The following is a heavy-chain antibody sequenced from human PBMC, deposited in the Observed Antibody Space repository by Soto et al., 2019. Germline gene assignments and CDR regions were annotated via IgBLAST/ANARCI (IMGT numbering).Heavy chain of an antibody. V-gene: IGHV1-69*13. CDR3: ARVDTAKTLSPFAY. CDR1: GGTFSSYA. D-gene: IGHD5-18*01. J-gene: IGHJ4*02. Sequence: SSVKVSCKASGGTFSSYAISWVRQAPGQGLEWMGGIIPIFGTANYAQKFQGRVTITADESTSTAYMELSSLRSEDTAVYYCARVDTAKTLSPFAYRGQRSLGTVSS. CDR2: IIPIFGTA.